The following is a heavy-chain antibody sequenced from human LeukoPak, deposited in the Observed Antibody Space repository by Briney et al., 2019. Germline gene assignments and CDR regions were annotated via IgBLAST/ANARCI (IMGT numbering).Heavy chain of an antibody. CDR3: ARDTYYYDSSGYSNFDY. Sequence: SEALSLTCTVSGGSISTYCWSWIRQPAGKGLGWIGRYHTSGSTNYNPSLKSRVTMSADTSKNQFSLQLSSVAAADTAVYYCARDTYYYDSSGYSNFDYWGQGTLVTVSS. V-gene: IGHV4-4*07. CDR2: YHTSGST. J-gene: IGHJ4*02. CDR1: GGSISTYC. D-gene: IGHD3-22*01.